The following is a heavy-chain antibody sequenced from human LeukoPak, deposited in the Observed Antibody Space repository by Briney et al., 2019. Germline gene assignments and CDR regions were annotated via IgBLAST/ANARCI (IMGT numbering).Heavy chain of an antibody. CDR2: IYYSGST. V-gene: IGHV4-39*07. CDR3: ARDVGWQLPSRTSTGWFDP. Sequence: PSETLSLTCTVSGGSISSSSYYWGWIRQPPGKGLEWIGSIYYSGSTYYNPSLKSRVTISVDTSKNQFSLKLSSVTAADTAVYYCARDVGWQLPSRTSTGWFDPWGQGTLVTVSS. CDR1: GGSISSSSYY. D-gene: IGHD2-15*01. J-gene: IGHJ5*02.